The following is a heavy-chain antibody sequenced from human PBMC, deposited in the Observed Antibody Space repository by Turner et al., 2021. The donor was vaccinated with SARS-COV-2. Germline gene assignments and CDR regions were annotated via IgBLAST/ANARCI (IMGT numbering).Heavy chain of an antibody. Sequence: QVQLVESGGGLVKPVGSLRLSCAASGFTCSDYFMSWIGQGPGKGLEWVSYISSSTIYKNYADYGKGRFTSSKDNAKNSLYLQRNSLRAEDTAVYDCARPKFPYNDYGMDVWGQGTTVTVSS. D-gene: IGHD2-21*01. J-gene: IGHJ6*02. V-gene: IGHV3-11*06. CDR1: GFTCSDYF. CDR2: ISSSTIYK. CDR3: ARPKFPYNDYGMDV.